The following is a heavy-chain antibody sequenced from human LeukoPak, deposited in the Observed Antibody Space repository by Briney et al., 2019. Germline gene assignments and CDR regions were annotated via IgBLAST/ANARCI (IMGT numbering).Heavy chain of an antibody. CDR3: ARNTSGHSFEY. CDR1: GGSFSDYY. Sequence: SETLSLTCAVYGGSFSDYYWGWIRQSPGKGLEWIGSVYHSGSTHYNPSLRSRVTMSVDTSKNQFSLKLNSVTAADTAVYYCARNTSGHSFEYWGQGTLVTVSS. J-gene: IGHJ4*02. D-gene: IGHD6-19*01. CDR2: VYHSGST. V-gene: IGHV4-38-2*01.